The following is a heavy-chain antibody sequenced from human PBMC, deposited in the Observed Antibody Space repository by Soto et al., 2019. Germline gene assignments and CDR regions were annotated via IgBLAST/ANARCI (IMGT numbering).Heavy chain of an antibody. J-gene: IGHJ4*02. CDR1: GFTFSIFA. Sequence: GGSLRLSCAASGFTFSIFAMIWVRQSPGKGLEWVSTISGSGGSTYYADAVKGRFTISRDNSMGTLYLQMMSLRVEATAIYYCAKEVSLGSTVDLGYWGQGALVTVSS. CDR2: ISGSGGST. D-gene: IGHD7-27*01. V-gene: IGHV3-23*01. CDR3: AKEVSLGSTVDLGY.